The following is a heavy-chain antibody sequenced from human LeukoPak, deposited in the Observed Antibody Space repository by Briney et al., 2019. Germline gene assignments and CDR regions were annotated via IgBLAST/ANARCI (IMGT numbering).Heavy chain of an antibody. Sequence: ASVKVSCKASGGTFSSYAISWVRQAPGQGVEWMGGIIPIFGTANYAQKFQGRVTITADKSTSTAYMELSSLRSEDTAVYYCARVPDYYGSAFDIWGQGTMVTVSS. CDR1: GGTFSSYA. V-gene: IGHV1-69*06. D-gene: IGHD3-10*01. J-gene: IGHJ3*02. CDR3: ARVPDYYGSAFDI. CDR2: IIPIFGTA.